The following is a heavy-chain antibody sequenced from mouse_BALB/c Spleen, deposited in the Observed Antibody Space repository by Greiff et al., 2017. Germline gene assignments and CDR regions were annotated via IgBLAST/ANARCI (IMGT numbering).Heavy chain of an antibody. Sequence: QVQLQQSGPELVKPGASVRISCKASGYTFTSYYIHWVKQRPGQGLEWIGWIYPGNVNTKYNEKFKGKATLTADKSSSTAYMQLSSLTSEDSAVYFCARSPLGRDYYAMDYWGQGTSVTVSS. V-gene: IGHV1S56*01. J-gene: IGHJ4*01. D-gene: IGHD4-1*01. CDR2: IYPGNVNT. CDR1: GYTFTSYY. CDR3: ARSPLGRDYYAMDY.